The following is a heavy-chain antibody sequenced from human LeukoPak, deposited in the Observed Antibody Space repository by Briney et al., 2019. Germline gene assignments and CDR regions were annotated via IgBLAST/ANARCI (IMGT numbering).Heavy chain of an antibody. CDR3: ARAKQIDSSGWYYFDY. V-gene: IGHV1-2*02. Sequence: ASVKVSCKASGYTFTGYYMHWVRQAPGQGLEWMGWINPNSGGTNYAQKFQGRVTMIRDTSISTAYMELSRLRSDDTAVYYCARAKQIDSSGWYYFDYWGQGTLVTVSS. D-gene: IGHD6-19*01. CDR1: GYTFTGYY. J-gene: IGHJ4*02. CDR2: INPNSGGT.